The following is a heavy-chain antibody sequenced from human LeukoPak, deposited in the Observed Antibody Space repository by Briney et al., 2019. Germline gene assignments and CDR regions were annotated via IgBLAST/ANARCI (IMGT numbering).Heavy chain of an antibody. J-gene: IGHJ4*02. CDR2: MNPNSGNT. V-gene: IGHV1-8*01. CDR3: ARGFSRALAVAGVKD. CDR1: GYTFTSYD. D-gene: IGHD6-19*01. Sequence: GASVKVSCKASGYTFTSYDINWVRQATGQGLEWMGWMNPNSGNTGYAQKFQGRVTMTRNTSISTAYMELSSLRSEDTAVYYCARGFSRALAVAGVKDWGQGTLVTVSS.